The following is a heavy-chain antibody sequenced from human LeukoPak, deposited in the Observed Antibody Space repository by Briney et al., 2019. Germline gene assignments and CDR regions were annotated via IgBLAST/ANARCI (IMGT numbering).Heavy chain of an antibody. D-gene: IGHD3-9*01. V-gene: IGHV4-34*01. J-gene: IGHJ4*02. Sequence: SETLSLTCAVYGGSFRGYYWSWIRQPPGKGLEWIGEINHSGRTNYNPSLKSRVTISVDTSKNQFSLKLSSVTAADTAVYYCARGHYDILTGYYPYVWKYYFDYWGQGTLVTVSS. CDR3: ARGHYDILTGYYPYVWKYYFDY. CDR2: INHSGRT. CDR1: GGSFRGYY.